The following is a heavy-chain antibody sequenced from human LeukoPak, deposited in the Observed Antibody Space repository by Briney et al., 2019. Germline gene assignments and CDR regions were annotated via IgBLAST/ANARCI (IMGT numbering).Heavy chain of an antibody. CDR2: IYPGDSDS. V-gene: IGHV5-51*01. D-gene: IGHD5-24*01. CDR1: GHIFTNYW. J-gene: IGHJ3*02. Sequence: GASLKISCKASGHIFTNYWIAWVRQMPGKGLECMGIIYPGDSDSRYSPSFQGHVTISADKSISTAYLQWSSLKASDTAMYYCARHGVEGYNGAFHIWGQGTMVTVSS. CDR3: ARHGVEGYNGAFHI.